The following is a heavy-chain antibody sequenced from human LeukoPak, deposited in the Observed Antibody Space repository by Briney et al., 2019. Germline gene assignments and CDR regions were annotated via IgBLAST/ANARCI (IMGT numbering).Heavy chain of an antibody. CDR3: AKDRGAYSSYYYDSSGYYYGFDY. D-gene: IGHD3-22*01. CDR1: GFTFSSYA. V-gene: IGHV3-23*01. Sequence: TGGSLRLSCAASGFTFSSYAMSWVRQAPGKGLEWVSAISGSGGSTYYADSVKGRFTISRDNSKNTLYLQMNSLRAEGTAVYYCAKDRGAYSSYYYDSSGYYYGFDYWGQGTLVTVSS. J-gene: IGHJ4*02. CDR2: ISGSGGST.